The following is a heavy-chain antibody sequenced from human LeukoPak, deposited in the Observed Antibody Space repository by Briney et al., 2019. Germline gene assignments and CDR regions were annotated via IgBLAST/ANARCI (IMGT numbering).Heavy chain of an antibody. CDR2: IIPIFGTA. CDR3: ARAHASLRITMIVVGEHAFDI. CDR1: GGTFSSYA. D-gene: IGHD3-22*01. J-gene: IGHJ3*02. V-gene: IGHV1-69*13. Sequence: SVKVSCKASGGTFSSYAISWVRQAPGQGLEWMGGIIPIFGTANYAQKFQGRVTITADESTSTAYMELSSLRSEDTAVYYCARAHASLRITMIVVGEHAFDIWGQGTMVTVSS.